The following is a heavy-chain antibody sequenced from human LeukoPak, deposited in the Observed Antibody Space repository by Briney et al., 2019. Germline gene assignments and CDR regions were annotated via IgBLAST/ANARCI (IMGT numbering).Heavy chain of an antibody. CDR3: AKELLGYSSSWYAFDY. J-gene: IGHJ4*02. D-gene: IGHD6-13*01. Sequence: GGSLRLSCAASGFTVSSNYMSWVRQAPGKGLEWVSGISWNSGSIGYADSVKGRFTNSRDNAKNSLYLQMNSLRAEDTALYYCAKELLGYSSSWYAFDYWGQGTLVTVSS. CDR2: ISWNSGSI. V-gene: IGHV3-9*01. CDR1: GFTVSSNY.